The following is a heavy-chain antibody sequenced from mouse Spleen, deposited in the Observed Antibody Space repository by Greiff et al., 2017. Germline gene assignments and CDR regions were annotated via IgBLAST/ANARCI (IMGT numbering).Heavy chain of an antibody. CDR1: GYTFTSYD. V-gene: IGHV1-85*01. CDR3: AIIYYYGSRYFDV. J-gene: IGHJ1*01. CDR2: IYPRDGST. Sequence: QVQLQQSGPELVKPGASVKLSCKASGYTFTSYDINWVKQRPGQGLEWIGWIYPRDGSTKYNEKFKGKATLTVDTSSSTAYMELHSLTSEDSAVYVCAIIYYYGSRYFDVWGAGTTVTVSS. D-gene: IGHD1-1*01.